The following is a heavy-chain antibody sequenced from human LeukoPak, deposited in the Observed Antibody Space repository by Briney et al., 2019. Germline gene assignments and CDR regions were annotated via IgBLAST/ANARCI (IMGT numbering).Heavy chain of an antibody. D-gene: IGHD5-24*01. V-gene: IGHV4-39*07. CDR2: IYYSGST. Sequence: SETLSLTCTVSGGSISSSSYYCGWIRQPPGKGLEWLGSIYYSGSTFYNPSLKSRLTISIDTSKNQFSLKLRSVTAADTAVYYCAREDAEQMDNSFDIWGQGTMVTVSS. CDR3: AREDAEQMDNSFDI. J-gene: IGHJ3*02. CDR1: GGSISSSSYY.